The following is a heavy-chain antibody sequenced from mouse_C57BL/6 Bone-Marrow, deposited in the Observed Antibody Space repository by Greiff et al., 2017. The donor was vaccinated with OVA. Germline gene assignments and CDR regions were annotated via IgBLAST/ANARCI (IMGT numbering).Heavy chain of an antibody. V-gene: IGHV1-59*01. J-gene: IGHJ2*01. CDR1: GYTFTSYW. CDR3: AREGLAAYYFDY. D-gene: IGHD3-3*01. Sequence: VQLQQPGAELVRPGTSVKLSCTASGYTFTSYWMHWVKQRPGPGLEWLGVIDPSDSYTNYNQKFTGKATLTVDTSSSTAYMQLSSLTSEDSAVYYCAREGLAAYYFDYWGQGTTLTVSS. CDR2: IDPSDSYT.